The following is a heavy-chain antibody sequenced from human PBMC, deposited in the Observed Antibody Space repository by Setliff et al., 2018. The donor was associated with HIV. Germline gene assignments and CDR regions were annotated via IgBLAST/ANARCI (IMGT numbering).Heavy chain of an antibody. Sequence: PGGSLRLSCAASGFTFSDDYMSWIRQIPGKGLEWVSSISSTSTYIYHADSVKGRFTISRDNAKNSLYLQMNSLRAEDTAVYYCARSHSTRDAFDIWGQGTMVTVSS. V-gene: IGHV3-11*06. D-gene: IGHD2-2*01. CDR1: GFTFSDDY. J-gene: IGHJ3*02. CDR2: ISSTSTYI. CDR3: ARSHSTRDAFDI.